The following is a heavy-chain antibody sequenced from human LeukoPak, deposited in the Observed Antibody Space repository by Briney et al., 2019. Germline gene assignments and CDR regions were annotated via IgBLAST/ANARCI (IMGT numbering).Heavy chain of an antibody. Sequence: GASVKVSCKASGGTFSSYAISWVRQAPGQGLEWMGRIIPILGIANYAQKFQGRVTITADKSTSTAYMELSSLRSEDTAVYYCARDRIVVVVAATPLDYYYYGMDVWGQGTTVTVSS. J-gene: IGHJ6*02. CDR2: IIPILGIA. CDR1: GGTFSSYA. D-gene: IGHD2-15*01. CDR3: ARDRIVVVVAATPLDYYYYGMDV. V-gene: IGHV1-69*04.